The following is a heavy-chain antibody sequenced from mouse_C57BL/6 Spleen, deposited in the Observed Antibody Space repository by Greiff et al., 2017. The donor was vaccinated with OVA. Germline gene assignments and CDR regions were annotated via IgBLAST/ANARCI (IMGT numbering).Heavy chain of an antibody. D-gene: IGHD1-1*01. CDR1: GFTFSDYG. Sequence: DVQLVESGGGLVKPGGSLKLSCAASGFTFSDYGMHWVRQAPEKGLEWVAYVSSGSSTIYYADTVRGGFTISRDNAKNKLYLQMTSLRSEDTAMYYCARHTVVKYWGQGTNHTVT. V-gene: IGHV5-17*01. CDR2: VSSGSSTI. CDR3: ARHTVVKY. J-gene: IGHJ2*01.